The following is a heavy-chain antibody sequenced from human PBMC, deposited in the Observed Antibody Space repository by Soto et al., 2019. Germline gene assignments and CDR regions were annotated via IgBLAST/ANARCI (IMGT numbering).Heavy chain of an antibody. CDR2: IYYSGST. V-gene: IGHV4-30-4*01. Sequence: QVQLQESGPGLAKPSQTLSLTCSVSGGSISSGDYYWSWIRQPPGKGLEWIGSIYYSGSTYYNPSLKSRVTISVDTSKNQFSLKLSSVTAADTAVYYCARDHYGDYEDNNGFDPWGQGTLVTVSS. D-gene: IGHD4-17*01. J-gene: IGHJ5*02. CDR1: GGSISSGDYY. CDR3: ARDHYGDYEDNNGFDP.